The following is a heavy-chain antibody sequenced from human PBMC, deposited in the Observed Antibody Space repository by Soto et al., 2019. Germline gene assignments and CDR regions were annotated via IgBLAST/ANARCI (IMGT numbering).Heavy chain of an antibody. D-gene: IGHD1-26*01. V-gene: IGHV1-58*02. J-gene: IGHJ6*02. CDR1: GFTFTSAA. Sequence: VKGSCKASGFTFTSAAMQGVRQARGQRFERIGWIVVGSGNTNYAQKFQERVTITRDMSTRTAYMELSSLRSEDTAVYYCAAVGAAVWYYGMDVWGQGTTVTVFS. CDR3: AAVGAAVWYYGMDV. CDR2: IVVGSGNT.